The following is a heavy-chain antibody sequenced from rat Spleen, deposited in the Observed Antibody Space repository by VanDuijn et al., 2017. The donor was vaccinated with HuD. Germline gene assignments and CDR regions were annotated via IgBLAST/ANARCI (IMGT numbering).Heavy chain of an antibody. CDR2: IDSAGTT. Sequence: EVKLQESGPGLVKPSQSLSLTCSVPGYSITSSYRWNWIRKFPGNRLEWMGYIDSAGTTNYNPSPKSRISISRDTSNNQFFLQVNSVTTEDTGTYYCTATYYGYISYSDYWGQGVMVTVSS. V-gene: IGHV3-3*01. J-gene: IGHJ2*01. CDR1: GYSITSSYR. CDR3: TATYYGYISYSDY. D-gene: IGHD1-9*01.